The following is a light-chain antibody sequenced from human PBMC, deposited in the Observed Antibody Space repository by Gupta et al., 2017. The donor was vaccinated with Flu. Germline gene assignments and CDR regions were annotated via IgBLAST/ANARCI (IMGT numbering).Light chain of an antibody. CDR1: QSGSPS. CDR3: QQRSDLPMYT. CDR2: EAS. V-gene: IGKV3-11*01. J-gene: IGKJ2*01. Sequence: ATLAFAPGERAGPSCRAKQSGSPSLAWYQQKPGPAPRLLMYEASRRAVGIPARFSGSGSGTDFTLTISTLEPEDFAVYYCQQRSDLPMYTFGQGTKLEIK.